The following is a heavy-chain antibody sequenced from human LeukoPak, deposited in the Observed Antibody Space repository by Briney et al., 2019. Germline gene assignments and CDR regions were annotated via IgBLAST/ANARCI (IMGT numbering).Heavy chain of an antibody. CDR1: GFTFKNYA. D-gene: IGHD6-6*01. V-gene: IGHV3-9*01. CDR2: ISWNSGNV. Sequence: PGRSLRLSCAASGFTFKNYAMHWSGQAPGKGLGGAQGISWNSGNVDYADSVKGRFTLSRDNAKNSLYLQMSSLRAEDTALYYCAKSGTYSSSSGYIDSWGQGTLVTVSS. J-gene: IGHJ4*02. CDR3: AKSGTYSSSSGYIDS.